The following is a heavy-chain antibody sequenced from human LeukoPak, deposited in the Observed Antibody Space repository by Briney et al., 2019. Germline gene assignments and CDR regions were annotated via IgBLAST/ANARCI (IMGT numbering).Heavy chain of an antibody. Sequence: GGSLRLSCAASGFTFDDYGISWVRRAPGKGLEWVPGINWNGGRTGYADSVKGRFTISRDNAKNSLYLQMNSLRAEDTALYYCAREQRGLWFGELTVFDYWGQGTLVTVSS. V-gene: IGHV3-20*04. CDR1: GFTFDDYG. CDR3: AREQRGLWFGELTVFDY. CDR2: INWNGGRT. D-gene: IGHD3-10*01. J-gene: IGHJ4*02.